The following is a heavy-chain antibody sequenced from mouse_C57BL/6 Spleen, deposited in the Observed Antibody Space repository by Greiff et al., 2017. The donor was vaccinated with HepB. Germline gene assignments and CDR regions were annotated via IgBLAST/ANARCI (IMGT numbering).Heavy chain of an antibody. CDR3: ARKDGYDAWFAY. D-gene: IGHD2-2*01. Sequence: QVQLKQSGAELARPGASVKLSCKASGYTFTSYGISWVKQRTGQGLEWIGEIYPRSGNTYYNEKFKGKATLTADKSSSTEYMELRSLTSEDYAVYFCARKDGYDAWFAYWGQGTLVTVSA. CDR2: IYPRSGNT. V-gene: IGHV1-81*01. CDR1: GYTFTSYG. J-gene: IGHJ3*01.